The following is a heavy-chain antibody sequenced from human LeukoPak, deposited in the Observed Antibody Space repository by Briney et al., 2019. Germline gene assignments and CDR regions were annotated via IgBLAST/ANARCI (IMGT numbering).Heavy chain of an antibody. D-gene: IGHD2-8*02. Sequence: GGSLRLSCAASGFTFSSYAMSWVRQAPGKGMEWVSGISGSGSNTYYADSVKGRFTISRDTSKNTLYPQMNSLRAEDTAVYFCAKSGVGGVKYYFDYWGQGTLVTVSS. J-gene: IGHJ4*02. V-gene: IGHV3-23*01. CDR2: ISGSGSNT. CDR3: AKSGVGGVKYYFDY. CDR1: GFTFSSYA.